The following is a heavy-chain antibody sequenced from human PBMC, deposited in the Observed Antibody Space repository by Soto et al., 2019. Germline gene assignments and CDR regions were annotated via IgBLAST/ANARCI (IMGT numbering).Heavy chain of an antibody. CDR3: AKLHRSVYCTSSIRYADN. J-gene: IGHJ4*02. V-gene: IGHV3-23*01. CDR1: GFTFSSYG. Sequence: GSLRLSCAASGFTFSSYGMSWVRQAPGKGLEWVSALSGDGSSTYHADSVKGRFTISRDNSRSTLYLQMDSLRAEDTAVYYCAKLHRSVYCTSSIRYADNRGPGPLVTVSS. D-gene: IGHD2-2*01. CDR2: LSGDGSST.